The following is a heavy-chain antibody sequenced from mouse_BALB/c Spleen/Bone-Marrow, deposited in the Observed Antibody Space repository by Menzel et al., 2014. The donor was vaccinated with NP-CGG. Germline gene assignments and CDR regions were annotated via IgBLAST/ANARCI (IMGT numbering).Heavy chain of an antibody. J-gene: IGHJ2*01. D-gene: IGHD2-1*01. Sequence: GAELVKPGASVKLSCKASGYTFTSYWMHWGKQRPGQGLEWIGEINPSNGRTNYNEKFKSKATLTVDKSSSTAYMQLSSLTSEDSAVYYCARCYYGNYFDYWGQGTTLTVSS. V-gene: IGHV1S81*02. CDR1: GYTFTSYW. CDR2: INPSNGRT. CDR3: ARCYYGNYFDY.